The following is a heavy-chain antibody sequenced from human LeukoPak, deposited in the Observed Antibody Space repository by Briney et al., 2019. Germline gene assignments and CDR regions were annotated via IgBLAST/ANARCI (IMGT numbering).Heavy chain of an antibody. Sequence: SETLSLTCAVSGGSISSSNWWSWVRQPPGKELEWIGEIYHSGSTNSNPSLKSRVTTSVDTSKKQFSLQLTSVTAADTAVYYCARRLGRRFGERFYYYYYMDVWGKGTTVTISS. D-gene: IGHD3-10*01. J-gene: IGHJ6*03. V-gene: IGHV4-4*02. CDR3: ARRLGRRFGERFYYYYYMDV. CDR1: GGSISSSNW. CDR2: IYHSGST.